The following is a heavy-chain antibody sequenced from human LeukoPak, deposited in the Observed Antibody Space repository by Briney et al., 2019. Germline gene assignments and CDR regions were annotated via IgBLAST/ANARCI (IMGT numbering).Heavy chain of an antibody. CDR2: ISSSSSYT. V-gene: IGHV3-11*06. CDR1: GFTFSDYY. Sequence: GSLRLSCAASGFTFSDYYMSWIRQAPGKGLEWVSYISSSSSYTNYADSVKGRSTISRDNAKNSLYLQMNSLRAEDTAVYYCARANTAMVPDIWGQGTMVTVSS. CDR3: ARANTAMVPDI. D-gene: IGHD5-18*01. J-gene: IGHJ3*02.